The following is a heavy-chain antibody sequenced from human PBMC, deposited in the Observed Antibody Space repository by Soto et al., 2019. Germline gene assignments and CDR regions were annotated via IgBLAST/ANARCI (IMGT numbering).Heavy chain of an antibody. J-gene: IGHJ6*02. CDR2: IIPIFGTA. Sequence: SVKVSWKASGGTFSSYAISWVRQAPGQGLEWMGGIIPIFGTANYAQKFQGRVTITADESTSTAYMELSSLRSEDTAVYYCASHTIFGVDHYYGMDVWGQGTTVTVSS. D-gene: IGHD3-3*01. CDR3: ASHTIFGVDHYYGMDV. V-gene: IGHV1-69*13. CDR1: GGTFSSYA.